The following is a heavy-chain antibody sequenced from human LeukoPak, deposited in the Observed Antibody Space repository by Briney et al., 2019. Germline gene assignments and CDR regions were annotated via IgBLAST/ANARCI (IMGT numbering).Heavy chain of an antibody. CDR1: GFTFSSYA. V-gene: IGHV3-23*01. CDR2: ISGSGGST. CDR3: AKDLLLWFGELGLDY. D-gene: IGHD3-10*01. Sequence: PGGSLRLSCAASGFTFSSYAMSWVRQAPGKGLEWVSAISGSGGSTYYADSVKGRFTISGDNSKNTLYLQMNSLRAEDTAVYYCAKDLLLWFGELGLDYWGQGTLVTVSS. J-gene: IGHJ4*02.